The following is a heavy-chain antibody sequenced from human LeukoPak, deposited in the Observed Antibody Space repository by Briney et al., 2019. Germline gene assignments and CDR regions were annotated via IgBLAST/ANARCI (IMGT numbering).Heavy chain of an antibody. CDR3: AKGANYDSSGYLGY. J-gene: IGHJ4*02. CDR2: ISWNSGSI. CDR1: GFTFDDYA. V-gene: IGHV3-9*01. D-gene: IGHD3-22*01. Sequence: GGSLRLSCATSGFTFDDYAMHWVRQAPGKGVEWVSGISWNSGSIGYADSVKGRFTISRDNAKDSLYLQMNSLRADDTALYYCAKGANYDSSGYLGYWGQGTLVTVSS.